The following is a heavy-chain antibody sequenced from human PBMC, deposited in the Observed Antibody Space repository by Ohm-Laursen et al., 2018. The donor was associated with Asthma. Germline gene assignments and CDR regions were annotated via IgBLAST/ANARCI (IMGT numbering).Heavy chain of an antibody. Sequence: LSLTCAASGFTFSSYAMHWVRQAPGKGLEWVAVISYDGSNKYYADSVKGRFTISRDNSKNTLYLQMNSLRAEDTAVYYCARGFTATDPFDYWGQGTLVTVSS. CDR3: ARGFTATDPFDY. J-gene: IGHJ4*02. CDR1: GFTFSSYA. CDR2: ISYDGSNK. V-gene: IGHV3-30-3*01. D-gene: IGHD1-26*01.